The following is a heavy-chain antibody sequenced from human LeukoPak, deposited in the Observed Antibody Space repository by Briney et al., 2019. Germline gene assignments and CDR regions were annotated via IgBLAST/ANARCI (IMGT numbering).Heavy chain of an antibody. CDR1: GFTFSSYS. J-gene: IGHJ3*02. CDR2: ISYDGSNK. CDR3: AKVSGSNAFDI. D-gene: IGHD3-10*01. V-gene: IGHV3-30*18. Sequence: GGSLRLSCAASGFTFSSYSMNWVRQAPGKGLEWVAVISYDGSNKYYADSVKGRFTISRDNSKNTLYLQMNSLRAEDTAVYYCAKVSGSNAFDIWGQGTMVTVSS.